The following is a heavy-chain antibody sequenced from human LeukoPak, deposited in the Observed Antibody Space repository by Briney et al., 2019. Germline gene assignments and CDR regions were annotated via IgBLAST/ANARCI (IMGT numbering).Heavy chain of an antibody. Sequence: SETLSLTCTVSGGSISSFYWSWIRQPPGKGLEWIGYLYYTGVTNYNPSLRSRVIISVDLSKNQFSLNLSSVTAADTAVYYCARPRAYSSSWYDLGYWGQGTLVTVSS. CDR3: ARPRAYSSSWYDLGY. V-gene: IGHV4-59*12. CDR2: LYYTGVT. CDR1: GGSISSFY. J-gene: IGHJ4*02. D-gene: IGHD6-13*01.